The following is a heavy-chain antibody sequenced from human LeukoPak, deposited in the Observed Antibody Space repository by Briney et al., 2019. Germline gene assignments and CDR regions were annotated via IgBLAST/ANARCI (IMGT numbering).Heavy chain of an antibody. CDR2: ISWNSGSI. J-gene: IGHJ4*02. CDR3: AKVTFGGVIAPFDY. Sequence: PGRSLRLSCAASGFTFDDYAMHWVRQAPGKGLEWVSGISWNSGSIGYADSVKGRFTISRDNAKNSLYLQMNSLRAEDTALYYCAKVTFGGVIAPFDYWGQGTLVTVSS. V-gene: IGHV3-9*01. D-gene: IGHD3-16*02. CDR1: GFTFDDYA.